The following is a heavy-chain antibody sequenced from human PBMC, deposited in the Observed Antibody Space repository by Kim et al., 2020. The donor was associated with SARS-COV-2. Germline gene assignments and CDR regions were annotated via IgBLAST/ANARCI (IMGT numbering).Heavy chain of an antibody. D-gene: IGHD1-1*01. CDR3: ARDGTTRNGGYYFDY. V-gene: IGHV1-3*01. Sequence: QKLPGRVTITRDTSASTAYMELRGLTSEDTAVYYCARDGTTRNGGYYFDYWGQGALVTVSS. J-gene: IGHJ4*02.